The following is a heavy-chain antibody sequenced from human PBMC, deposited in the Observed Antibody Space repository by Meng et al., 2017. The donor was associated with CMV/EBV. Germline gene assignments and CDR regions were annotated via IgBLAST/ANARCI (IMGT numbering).Heavy chain of an antibody. V-gene: IGHV1-69*05. J-gene: IGHJ4*02. Sequence: KISCKASGGTFSSYAISWVRQAPGQGLEWMGGIIPIFGTANYAQKFQGRVTITTDESTSTAYMELSSLRSEDTAVYYCAREDRAYYYDSSGYPPHFDYWGQGTLVTVSS. CDR1: GGTFSSYA. CDR2: IIPIFGTA. CDR3: AREDRAYYYDSSGYPPHFDY. D-gene: IGHD3-22*01.